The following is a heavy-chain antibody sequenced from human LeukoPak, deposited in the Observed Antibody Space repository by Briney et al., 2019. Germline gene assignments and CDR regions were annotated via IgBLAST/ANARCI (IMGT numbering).Heavy chain of an antibody. V-gene: IGHV4-59*08. J-gene: IGHJ4*02. CDR3: ARSPSYYDSSGYPFDY. CDR1: GGSISSYY. CDR2: IYYSGST. D-gene: IGHD3-22*01. Sequence: PSETLSLTCTVSGGSISSYYWSWIRQPPGKGLEWIGYIYYSGSTNYNPSLKSRVTISVDTSKNQFSLKLSSVTAADTAVYYCARSPSYYDSSGYPFDYWGQGTLVTVS.